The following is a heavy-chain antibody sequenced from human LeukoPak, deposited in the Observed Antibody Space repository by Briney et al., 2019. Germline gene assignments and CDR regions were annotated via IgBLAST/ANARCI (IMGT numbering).Heavy chain of an antibody. J-gene: IGHJ4*02. V-gene: IGHV3-7*01. CDR2: IKQDGSGK. Sequence: GGSLRLSCAASGFTFSSYWMSWVRQAPGKGLEWVANIKQDGSGKYYVDSVKGRFTISRDNAKNSLYPQMNSLRAEDTAVYYCARDHDYYGSGSYYNDYWGQGTLVTVSS. CDR1: GFTFSSYW. CDR3: ARDHDYYGSGSYYNDY. D-gene: IGHD3-10*01.